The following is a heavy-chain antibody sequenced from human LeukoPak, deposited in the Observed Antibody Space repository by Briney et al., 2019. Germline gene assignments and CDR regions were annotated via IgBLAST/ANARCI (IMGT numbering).Heavy chain of an antibody. CDR2: IYYIRNT. Sequence: PSETLSLTCTVSGGSVGSAGYYWSWIRQPPGGGLEWIGYIYYIRNTNYNPSLKSRVTMSLDPSKNQFSLKLNSVTAADTAVYYCARTQSQSGSYRYYFGYRGQGTLVTVSS. V-gene: IGHV4-61*08. CDR1: GGSVGSAGYY. CDR3: ARTQSQSGSYRYYFGY. J-gene: IGHJ4*02. D-gene: IGHD1-26*01.